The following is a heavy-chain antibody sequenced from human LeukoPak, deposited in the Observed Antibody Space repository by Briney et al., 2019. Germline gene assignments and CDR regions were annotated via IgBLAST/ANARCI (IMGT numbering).Heavy chain of an antibody. D-gene: IGHD3-16*01. Sequence: GGSLRLSCAASGFTFNSYGMSWVRQAPGKGLEWVSAISPGGSGTYYADSVRGRFTISRDNSKNTLYLQMSSLRAEDSAVYYCAKRGGYETMAAFDYWGQGTLVTVSS. CDR1: GFTFNSYG. CDR2: ISPGGSGT. V-gene: IGHV3-23*01. CDR3: AKRGGYETMAAFDY. J-gene: IGHJ4*02.